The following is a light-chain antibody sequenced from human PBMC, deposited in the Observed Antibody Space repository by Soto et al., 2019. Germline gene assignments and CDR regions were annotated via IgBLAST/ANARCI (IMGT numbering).Light chain of an antibody. CDR1: QRISTF. CDR3: QQSDSIPTT. Sequence: DIQMTQSPSSLSASVGDRVTISCRASQRISTFLHWYQQKPGKAPNLLIYRASILQSGVPSRFSGSGSGTDFTLTISSLQPEDSATYYCQQSDSIPTTFGQGTRREIK. V-gene: IGKV1-39*01. CDR2: RAS. J-gene: IGKJ5*01.